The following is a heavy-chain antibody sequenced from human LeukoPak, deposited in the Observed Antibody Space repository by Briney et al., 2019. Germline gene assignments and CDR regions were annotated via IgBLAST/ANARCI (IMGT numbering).Heavy chain of an antibody. J-gene: IGHJ4*02. Sequence: ASVKVSCKASGYTFTSYYIHWVRQAPGQGLEWMGIINPSGGSTSYTQKFQGRITMTRDTSTSTVYMELSSLRYEGTAVYYCARGAQFGDKGSFDYWGQGTLVTVSS. V-gene: IGHV1-46*01. CDR2: INPSGGST. CDR1: GYTFTSYY. D-gene: IGHD4-17*01. CDR3: ARGAQFGDKGSFDY.